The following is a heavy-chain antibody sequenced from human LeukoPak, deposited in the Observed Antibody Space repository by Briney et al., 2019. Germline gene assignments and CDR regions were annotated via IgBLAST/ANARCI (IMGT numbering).Heavy chain of an antibody. Sequence: PGGSLRLSCVASGFTFGSYWMTWVRQAPGKGLECVASIKEDGSEKYYVDSVKGRFTISRDNAKNSLYLQINSLRAEDTAVYYCARDRSSSWYVGYFDFWGQGILVTVSS. CDR3: ARDRSSSWYVGYFDF. CDR2: IKEDGSEK. CDR1: GFTFGSYW. J-gene: IGHJ4*02. V-gene: IGHV3-7*04. D-gene: IGHD6-13*01.